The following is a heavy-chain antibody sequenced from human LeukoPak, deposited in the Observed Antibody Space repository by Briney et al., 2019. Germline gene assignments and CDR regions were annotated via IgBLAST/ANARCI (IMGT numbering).Heavy chain of an antibody. D-gene: IGHD4-17*01. CDR1: GFTFSSYG. V-gene: IGHV3-30*18. Sequence: GRSLRLSCAASGFTFSSYGMHWVRQAPGKRLEWVAVISYDGSNKYYADSVKGRFTISRDNSKNTLYLQMNSLRAEDTAVYYCAKWWDYGDYFDYWGQGTLVTVSS. CDR2: ISYDGSNK. CDR3: AKWWDYGDYFDY. J-gene: IGHJ4*02.